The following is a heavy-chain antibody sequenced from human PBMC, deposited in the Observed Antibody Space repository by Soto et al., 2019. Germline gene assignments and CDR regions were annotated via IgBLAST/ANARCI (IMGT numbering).Heavy chain of an antibody. D-gene: IGHD1-20*01. CDR1: GFSFSTFA. V-gene: IGHV3-23*01. CDR2: ISGGGDTA. Sequence: GGSLRLSCAASGFSFSTFAISWVRQAPGKGLEWVSIISGGGDTAYYADSVKGRFTVSRDNSKKTLDLQMNSLRAEDAAVYYCARGSSPVSSYNAVGVWGQGTSVTVSS. CDR3: ARGSSPVSSYNAVGV. J-gene: IGHJ6*02.